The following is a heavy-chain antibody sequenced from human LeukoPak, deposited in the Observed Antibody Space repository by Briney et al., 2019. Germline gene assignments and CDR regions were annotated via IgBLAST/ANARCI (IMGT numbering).Heavy chain of an antibody. Sequence: PGGSLRLSCAASGFTFSSYSMNWVRQAPGKGLEWVSYISSSSSTIYYADSVKGRFTISRDNAKNSLYLQMNSLRAEDTAVYYCARAAAGRLVWYFDLWGRGTLVTVSS. V-gene: IGHV3-48*04. CDR3: ARAAAGRLVWYFDL. CDR1: GFTFSSYS. J-gene: IGHJ2*01. D-gene: IGHD6-13*01. CDR2: ISSSSSTI.